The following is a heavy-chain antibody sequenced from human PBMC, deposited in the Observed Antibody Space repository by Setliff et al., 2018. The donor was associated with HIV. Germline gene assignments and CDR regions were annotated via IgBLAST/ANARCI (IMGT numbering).Heavy chain of an antibody. Sequence: NPSETLSLTCTVSGGSISSGVFYWTWIRQHPGKGLEWIGYIYYTGGTYYKPSLRSPVTMSVDTSKNQFSLNVTSVTAADTAVYYCARGTAERSAVRGLAIAFDIWGQGTTVTVSS. V-gene: IGHV4-31*01. CDR1: GGSISSGVFY. CDR2: IYYTGGT. CDR3: ARGTAERSAVRGLAIAFDI. J-gene: IGHJ3*02. D-gene: IGHD3-10*01.